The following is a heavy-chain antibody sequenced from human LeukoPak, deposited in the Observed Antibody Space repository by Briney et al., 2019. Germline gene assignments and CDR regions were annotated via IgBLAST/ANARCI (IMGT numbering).Heavy chain of an antibody. CDR1: GFTFSNYW. CDR2: INQDGSEK. D-gene: IGHD2-2*01. V-gene: IGHV3-7*01. CDR3: ARYCSSTNCHDAFDL. Sequence: GGSLRLSCAASGFTFSNYWMSWVRQAPGKGLEWVANINQDGSEKYYVDSVKGRFTISRDNAKNSLYLQMSSLRAEDTALYYCARYCSSTNCHDAFDLWGQGTMVTVSS. J-gene: IGHJ3*01.